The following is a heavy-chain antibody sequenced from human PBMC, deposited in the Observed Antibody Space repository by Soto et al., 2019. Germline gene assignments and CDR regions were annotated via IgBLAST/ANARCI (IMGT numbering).Heavy chain of an antibody. Sequence: SETLSLTCSVFGGSISGSYWSWIGQPPGKGLEWMGYIYYSGSTNYNPSFNSRVTISIDTSKNQVSLKVSAVTAADTAVYYCAREEASEGSGWFDPWGQGTLVTVS. J-gene: IGHJ5*02. CDR1: GGSISGSY. CDR2: IYYSGST. V-gene: IGHV4-59*01. D-gene: IGHD3-10*01. CDR3: AREEASEGSGWFDP.